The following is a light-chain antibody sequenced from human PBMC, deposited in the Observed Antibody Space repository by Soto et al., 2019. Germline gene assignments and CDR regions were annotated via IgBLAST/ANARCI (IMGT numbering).Light chain of an antibody. CDR2: DAS. CDR3: QQYNKWPLIT. J-gene: IGKJ5*01. Sequence: IVMTQSPATLSVSPGERATLSCRASQSISSNLAWYQQKPGQAPRLLIYDASTRATGIPARFSGSGSGTDFTLTIRSLQSEDCAVYYCQQYNKWPLITFGPGTRLDIK. CDR1: QSISSN. V-gene: IGKV3-15*01.